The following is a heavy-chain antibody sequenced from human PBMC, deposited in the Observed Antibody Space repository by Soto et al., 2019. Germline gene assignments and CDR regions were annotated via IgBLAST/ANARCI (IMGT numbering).Heavy chain of an antibody. CDR1: GFTFSSYA. Sequence: PVGSLRLSCAASGFTFSSYAMSWVRQAPGKGLECVSAISGSGGNTYYADSVKGRFTISRDNSNNTLYLQMNSLRAEDTALYYCAKVSFGELRELNWLDPWGQGTLVTVSS. CDR2: ISGSGGNT. CDR3: AKVSFGELRELNWLDP. J-gene: IGHJ5*02. D-gene: IGHD3-10*01. V-gene: IGHV3-23*01.